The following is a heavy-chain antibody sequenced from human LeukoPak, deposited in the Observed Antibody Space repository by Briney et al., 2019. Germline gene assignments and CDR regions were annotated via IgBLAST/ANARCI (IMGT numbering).Heavy chain of an antibody. CDR1: GFTLSNAW. D-gene: IGHD7-27*01. Sequence: GGSLRLSCTASGFTLSNAWVSWVRQAPGKGLEWVARIKTQTSGGTTDYAAPVKGRFTTSRDDSKNTVYLQMNVLETEDTALYYCTIDTLPNWDDAFDIWGQGTMITVSS. CDR2: IKTQTSGGTT. CDR3: TIDTLPNWDDAFDI. J-gene: IGHJ3*02. V-gene: IGHV3-15*01.